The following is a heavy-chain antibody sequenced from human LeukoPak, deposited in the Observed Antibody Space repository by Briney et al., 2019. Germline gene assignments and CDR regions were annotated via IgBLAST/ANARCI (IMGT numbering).Heavy chain of an antibody. Sequence: PSETLSLTRSVSGDSVSNYYWSWIRQPPGKGLEWIGYVYYTGSTNYNPSLKSRVAMFEDKSKNQFSLRLYSVTVADTAVYYCARHFAYSSSSYFDYWGQGSLVTVSS. V-gene: IGHV4-59*08. CDR2: VYYTGST. J-gene: IGHJ4*02. CDR1: GDSVSNYY. D-gene: IGHD6-6*01. CDR3: ARHFAYSSSSYFDY.